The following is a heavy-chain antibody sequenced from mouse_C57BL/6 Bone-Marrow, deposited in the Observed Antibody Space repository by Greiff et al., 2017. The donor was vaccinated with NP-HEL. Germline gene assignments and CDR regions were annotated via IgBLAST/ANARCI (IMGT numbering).Heavy chain of an antibody. J-gene: IGHJ4*01. CDR1: GFTFSSYA. CDR2: ISSGGDYI. Sequence: EVQVVESGEGLVKPGGSLKLSCAASGFTFSSYAMSWVRQTPEKRLEWVAYISSGGDYIYYADTVKGRFTISRDNARNTLYLQMSSLKSEDTAMYYCTRGLLWYAMDYWGQGTSVTVSS. CDR3: TRGLLWYAMDY. D-gene: IGHD2-1*01. V-gene: IGHV5-9-1*02.